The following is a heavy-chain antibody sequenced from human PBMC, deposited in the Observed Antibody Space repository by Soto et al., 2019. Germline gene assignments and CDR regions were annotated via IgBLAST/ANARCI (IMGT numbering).Heavy chain of an antibody. CDR1: GGSISSGGYY. D-gene: IGHD3-16*01. V-gene: IGHV4-31*03. J-gene: IGHJ4*02. Sequence: QVQLQESGPGLVKPSQTLSLTCTVSGGSISSGGYYWSWIRQHPGKGLEWIGSIYYSGSTYYNPSPXSXXTISVDTSKTQFSLKLSSVTAAATAVYYCARGVLHWGQGTLVTVSS. CDR2: IYYSGST. CDR3: ARGVLH.